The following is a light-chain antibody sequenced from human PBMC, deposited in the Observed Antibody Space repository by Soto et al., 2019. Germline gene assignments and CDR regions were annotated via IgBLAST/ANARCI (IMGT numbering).Light chain of an antibody. CDR1: SSNIGRNT. CDR2: GNN. CDR3: AAWDDSLNSHV. V-gene: IGLV1-44*01. J-gene: IGLJ1*01. Sequence: QSVLTQPPSASGTPGQRVTISCSGSSSNIGRNTVNWYQQLPGTAPKLLLYGNNERPSGVPDRFSGSKSGTSASLAISGLQSEDEADYYCAAWDDSLNSHVFGTGTKVTVL.